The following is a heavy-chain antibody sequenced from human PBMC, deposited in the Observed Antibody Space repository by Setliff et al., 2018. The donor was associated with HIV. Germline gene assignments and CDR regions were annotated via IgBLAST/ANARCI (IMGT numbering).Heavy chain of an antibody. D-gene: IGHD3-22*01. CDR2: LYDSGNT. Sequence: SETLSLTCTVSGASVNSHYWAWIRQPTGKGLEWIGSLYDSGNTNYNPSLKSRVTISADKYKNQFSLKLRSVTAADTAVYYCAGVLSSVYYDGPWGQGTLVTVSS. CDR1: GASVNSHY. CDR3: AGVLSSVYYDGP. J-gene: IGHJ5*02. V-gene: IGHV4-59*02.